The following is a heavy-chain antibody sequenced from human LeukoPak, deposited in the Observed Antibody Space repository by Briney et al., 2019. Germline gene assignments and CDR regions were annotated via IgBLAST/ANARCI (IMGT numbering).Heavy chain of an antibody. Sequence: SETLSLTCTVSGGSISSYYWSWIRQPPGKGLEWIGYIHYSGSTYYNPSLKSRVTISVDTSKNQFSLKLSSVTAADTAVYYCASLIVSGRGFDYWGQGTLVTVSS. V-gene: IGHV4-59*12. CDR2: IHYSGST. D-gene: IGHD3-22*01. CDR3: ASLIVSGRGFDY. CDR1: GGSISSYY. J-gene: IGHJ4*02.